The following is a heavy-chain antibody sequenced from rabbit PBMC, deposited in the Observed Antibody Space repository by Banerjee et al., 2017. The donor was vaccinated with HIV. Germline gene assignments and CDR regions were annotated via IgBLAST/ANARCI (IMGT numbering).Heavy chain of an antibody. Sequence: QEQLEESGGDLVKPVGFLTLTCTASGFTIRSNYWICWVRQAPGKGPEWIACIDVGSSGATYYASWAKGRFTISKTSSTTVTLQMTSLTAADTASYFCARDLAGVIGWNFSLWGPGTLVTVS. CDR1: GFTIRSNYW. CDR2: IDVGSSGAT. J-gene: IGHJ4*01. D-gene: IGHD4-1*01. CDR3: ARDLAGVIGWNFSL. V-gene: IGHV1S45*01.